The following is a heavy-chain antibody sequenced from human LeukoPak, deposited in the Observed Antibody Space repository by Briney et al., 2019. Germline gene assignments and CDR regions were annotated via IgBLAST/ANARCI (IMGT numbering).Heavy chain of an antibody. V-gene: IGHV3-30-3*01. Sequence: GGSLRLSCAASGFTFSSYAMHWVRQAPGKGLEWVAVISYDGSNKYYADSVKGRFTISRDNAKNSLCLQMNSLRAEDTAVYYCARGWGASDYWGQGTLVTVSS. J-gene: IGHJ4*02. D-gene: IGHD3-16*01. CDR1: GFTFSSYA. CDR3: ARGWGASDY. CDR2: ISYDGSNK.